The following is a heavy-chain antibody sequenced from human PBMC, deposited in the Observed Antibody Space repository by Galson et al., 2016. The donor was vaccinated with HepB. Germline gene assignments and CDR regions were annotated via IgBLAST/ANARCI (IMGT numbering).Heavy chain of an antibody. J-gene: IGHJ6*02. Sequence: SLRLSCAASGFTFSSYAMSWVRQAPGKGLEWISGFSASGNRPSYADSVKGRFTISRDTSKNTLYLQMNSLRAEDTAVYYCAKAGESRGYYYGMDVWGQGTTVTVSS. CDR3: AKAGESRGYYYGMDV. V-gene: IGHV3-23*01. CDR1: GFTFSSYA. CDR2: FSASGNRP. D-gene: IGHD2-2*01.